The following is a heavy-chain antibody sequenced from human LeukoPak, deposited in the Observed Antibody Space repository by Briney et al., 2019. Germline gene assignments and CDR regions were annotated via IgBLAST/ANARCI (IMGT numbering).Heavy chain of an antibody. Sequence: SETLSLTCTVSVGSISTTSYYWGWIRQPPGKGLEWIGSIYYGGSTYYSPSLKSRVTISLDTSKHQFSLKLNSVTPEDTAVYYCAKDCNAVTRSYFDYWGQGTLVTVSS. D-gene: IGHD4-17*01. V-gene: IGHV4-39*07. J-gene: IGHJ4*02. CDR2: IYYGGST. CDR1: VGSISTTSYY. CDR3: AKDCNAVTRSYFDY.